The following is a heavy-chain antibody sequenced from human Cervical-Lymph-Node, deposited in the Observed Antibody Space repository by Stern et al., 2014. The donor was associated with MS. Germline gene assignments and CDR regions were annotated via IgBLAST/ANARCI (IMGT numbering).Heavy chain of an antibody. J-gene: IGHJ4*02. V-gene: IGHV4/OR15-8*02. Sequence: VQLVESDPGLVKPSGTLSLTCAVSGDSIRTTTWWTWVRQSPGKGLEWIGKIHHSGIPDYSPSVKSRVPISLDTSKNQFSLRLNSVTAADTAMYFCSRWRGTGLFDYWGQGAQVTVSS. CDR3: SRWRGTGLFDY. CDR1: GDSIRTTTW. D-gene: IGHD3/OR15-3a*01. CDR2: IHHSGIP.